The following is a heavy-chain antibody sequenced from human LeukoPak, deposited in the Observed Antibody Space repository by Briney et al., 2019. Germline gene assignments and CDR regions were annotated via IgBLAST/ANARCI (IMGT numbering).Heavy chain of an antibody. CDR2: ISWNSGSI. Sequence: PGGSLRLSCAASGFTFDDYAMHWVRQAPGKGLEWVSGISWNSGSIGYADSVKGRFTISRDNAKNSLYLQMNSLRAEDMALYYCAKAPTIFDAFDIWGQGTMVTVSS. CDR1: GFTFDDYA. J-gene: IGHJ3*02. D-gene: IGHD3-3*01. V-gene: IGHV3-9*03. CDR3: AKAPTIFDAFDI.